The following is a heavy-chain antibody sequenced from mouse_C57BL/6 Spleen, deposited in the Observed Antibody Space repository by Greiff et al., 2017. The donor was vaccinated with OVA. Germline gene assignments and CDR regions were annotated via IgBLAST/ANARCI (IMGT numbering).Heavy chain of an antibody. D-gene: IGHD4-1*01. CDR2: INPSNGGT. V-gene: IGHV1-53*01. Sequence: QVQLQQPGTELVKPGASVKLSCKASGYTFTSYWMHWVKQRPGQGLEWIGNINPSNGGTNYNEKFKSKATLTVDKASSTAYMQLSSLTSEDSAVYYWARGRKTGAEDYWGQGTTLTVSS. J-gene: IGHJ2*01. CDR1: GYTFTSYW. CDR3: ARGRKTGAEDY.